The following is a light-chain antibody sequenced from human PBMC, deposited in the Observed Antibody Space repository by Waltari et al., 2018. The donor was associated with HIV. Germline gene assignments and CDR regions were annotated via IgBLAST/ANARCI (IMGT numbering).Light chain of an antibody. CDR1: QAISNY. J-gene: IGKJ3*01. V-gene: IGKV1-9*01. Sequence: DIQMTQSPPIVSASVGDRITITCRASQAISNYVAWYQQKVGKAPRLLITAASALQDGVPSRFNGSGSGTDFLLTINGLQAEDFGTYFCQQFNSLPVTFGPGTKVD. CDR2: AAS. CDR3: QQFNSLPVT.